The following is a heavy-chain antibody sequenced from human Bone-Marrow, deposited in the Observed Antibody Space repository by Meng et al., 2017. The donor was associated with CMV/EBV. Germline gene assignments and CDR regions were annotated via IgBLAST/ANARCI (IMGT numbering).Heavy chain of an antibody. J-gene: IGHJ6*02. CDR1: GLTFSDST. CDR3: STSDRTLRATDYGMDV. Sequence: GESLKISCAASGLTFSDSTIHWVRQASGKGLEWVGRIGRRAASYATGYAESVKGRFSISREDSENTAQLQMDSLKTEDTAVYYCSTSDRTLRATDYGMDVWGQGHTVHVAS. D-gene: IGHD3-3*01. CDR2: IGRRAASYAT. V-gene: IGHV3-73*01.